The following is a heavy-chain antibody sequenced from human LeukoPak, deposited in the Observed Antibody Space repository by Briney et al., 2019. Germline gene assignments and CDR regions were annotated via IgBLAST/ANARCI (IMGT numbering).Heavy chain of an antibody. D-gene: IGHD1-26*01. CDR3: ARVGPGSGSYSNYYYYGMDV. J-gene: IGHJ6*02. Sequence: GASVKVSCTASGYTFTSYAMHWVRQAPGQRLEWMGWINAGNGNTKYSQKFQGRVTITRDTSASTAYMELSSLRSEDTAVYYCARVGPGSGSYSNYYYYGMDVWGQGTTVTVSS. CDR1: GYTFTSYA. CDR2: INAGNGNT. V-gene: IGHV1-3*01.